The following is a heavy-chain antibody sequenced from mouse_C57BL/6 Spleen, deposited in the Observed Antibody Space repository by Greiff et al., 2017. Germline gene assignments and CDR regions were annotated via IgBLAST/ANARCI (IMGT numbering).Heavy chain of an antibody. D-gene: IGHD4-1*01. Sequence: EVKLVESGGGLVKPGGSLKLSCAASGFTFSDYGMNWVRQAPEKGLEWVAYISSGSSTIYYADTVKGRFTISRYNAKNTLFLQMTSLRSEDTAMYYCAKLGDYWGQGTTLTVSS. CDR1: GFTFSDYG. J-gene: IGHJ2*01. CDR3: AKLGDY. CDR2: ISSGSSTI. V-gene: IGHV5-17*01.